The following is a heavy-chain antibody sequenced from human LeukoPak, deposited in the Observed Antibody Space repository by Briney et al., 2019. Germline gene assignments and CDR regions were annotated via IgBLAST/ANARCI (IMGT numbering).Heavy chain of an antibody. CDR1: GFTVSSIY. CDR2: IYRGGGT. CDR3: AKGGLAGRPDY. D-gene: IGHD6-25*01. Sequence: PGGSLRLSCAASGFTVSSIYMSWVRQAPGKGLEWVSIIYRGGGTSYANSVRGRFIISRDNSKNTLYLQMNSLRAEDTAVYYCAKGGLAGRPDYWGQGTLVTVSS. V-gene: IGHV3-53*01. J-gene: IGHJ4*02.